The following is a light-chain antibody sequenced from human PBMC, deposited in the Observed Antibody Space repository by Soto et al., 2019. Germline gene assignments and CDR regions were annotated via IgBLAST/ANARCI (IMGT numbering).Light chain of an antibody. V-gene: IGKV1-5*01. Sequence: DIQMTQSPSTLSASVGDRVTIPCRASQSISSWLAWYQQKPGQGPKLLSYDASSFESGAPSRFSGSGSETEFTLTISSPQPYDFETYHRQKNKSHWTFGQGTKVDIK. CDR3: QKNKSHWT. J-gene: IGKJ1*01. CDR1: QSISSW. CDR2: DAS.